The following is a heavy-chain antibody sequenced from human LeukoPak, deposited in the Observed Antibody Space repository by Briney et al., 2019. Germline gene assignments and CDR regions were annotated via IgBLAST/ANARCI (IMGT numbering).Heavy chain of an antibody. CDR2: INPNSGGT. Sequence: ASVKVSCKASGYTFTGYYMHWVRQAPGQGLEWMGWINPNSGGTNYAQKFQGRVTMTRDTSISTAYMELSRLRSDDTAVYYCASSHPGIAAASFDYWGRGTLVTVSS. CDR1: GYTFTGYY. CDR3: ASSHPGIAAASFDY. D-gene: IGHD6-13*01. V-gene: IGHV1-2*02. J-gene: IGHJ4*02.